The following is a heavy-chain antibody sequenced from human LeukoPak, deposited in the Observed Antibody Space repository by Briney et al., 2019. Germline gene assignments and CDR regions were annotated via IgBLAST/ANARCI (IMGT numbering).Heavy chain of an antibody. D-gene: IGHD4-17*01. Sequence: KPSETLSLTCTVSGGSISSYDWSWIRHPPGKGLEWFGYIYYSGSTNYNPSLKSRVTISVDTSKNQFSLKLSSVTAADTAVYYCARATMTTVTHFDYWGQGTLVTVSS. CDR1: GGSISSYD. CDR3: ARATMTTVTHFDY. V-gene: IGHV4-59*01. CDR2: IYYSGST. J-gene: IGHJ4*02.